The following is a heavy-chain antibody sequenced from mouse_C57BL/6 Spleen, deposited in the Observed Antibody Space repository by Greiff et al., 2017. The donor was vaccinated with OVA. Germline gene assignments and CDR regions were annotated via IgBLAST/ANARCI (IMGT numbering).Heavy chain of an antibody. D-gene: IGHD2-3*01. Sequence: VQVVESGAELVKPGASVKLSCKASGYTFTEYTIHWVKQRTGQGLEWIGWFYPGSGSIKYNEKFKDKATLTADKSSSTVYMELSRLTSEDSAVYFCARHDDAGDGYPFAYWGQGTLVTVSA. J-gene: IGHJ3*01. V-gene: IGHV1-62-2*01. CDR2: FYPGSGSI. CDR3: ARHDDAGDGYPFAY. CDR1: GYTFTEYT.